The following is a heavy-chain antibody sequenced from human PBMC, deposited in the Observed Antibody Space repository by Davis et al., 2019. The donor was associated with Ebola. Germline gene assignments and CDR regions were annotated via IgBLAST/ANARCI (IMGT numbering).Heavy chain of an antibody. V-gene: IGHV1-69*13. CDR1: GGTFSSYA. CDR3: AREVEMAVGGCDY. CDR2: IIPIFGTA. Sequence: AASVKVSCKASGGTFSSYAISWVQQAPGQGLEWMGGIIPIFGTANYAQKFQGRVTITADESTSTAYMELSSLRSEDTAVYYCAREVEMAVGGCDYWGQGTLVTVSS. J-gene: IGHJ4*02. D-gene: IGHD5-24*01.